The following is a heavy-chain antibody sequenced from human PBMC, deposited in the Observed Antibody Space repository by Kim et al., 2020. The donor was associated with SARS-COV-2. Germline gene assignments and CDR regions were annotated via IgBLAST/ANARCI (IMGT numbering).Heavy chain of an antibody. CDR2: ISAYNGNT. J-gene: IGHJ6*02. CDR1: GYTFTSYG. Sequence: ASVKVSCKASGYTFTSYGISWVRQAPGQGPEWMGWISAYNGNTNYAQKLQGRVTMTTDTSTSTAYMELRSLRSDDTAVYYCAGEGTWFGEFLLTYYYYYGMYVWGHGTTITVTS. D-gene: IGHD3-10*01. V-gene: IGHV1-18*01. CDR3: AGEGTWFGEFLLTYYYYYGMYV.